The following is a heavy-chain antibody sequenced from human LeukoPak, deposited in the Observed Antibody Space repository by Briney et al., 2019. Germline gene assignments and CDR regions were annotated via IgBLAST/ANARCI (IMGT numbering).Heavy chain of an antibody. Sequence: MASETLSLTCTVSGDSISSYYWSWIRQPPGKGLEWIGYIYYSGSTKHNPSLKSRVTITVDTSKNQFSLKLSSVSAADTAVYYCARMYYYGSGSYSPYDYWGQGTLVTVSS. V-gene: IGHV4-59*01. J-gene: IGHJ4*02. D-gene: IGHD3-10*01. CDR2: IYYSGST. CDR1: GDSISSYY. CDR3: ARMYYYGSGSYSPYDY.